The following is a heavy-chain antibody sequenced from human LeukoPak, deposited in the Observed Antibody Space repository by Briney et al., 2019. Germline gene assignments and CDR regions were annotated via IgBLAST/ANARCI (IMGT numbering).Heavy chain of an antibody. D-gene: IGHD3-3*01. CDR1: GYTFTSYY. V-gene: IGHV1-46*01. Sequence: ASVKVSCKASGYTFTSYYMHWVRQAPGQGLEWMGIINPSGGSTSYAQKFQGRVTMTRDTSTSTVYMELSSLRSEDTAVYYCARSRRGRFLEWFNWLDPWGQGTLVTVSS. J-gene: IGHJ5*02. CDR3: ARSRRGRFLEWFNWLDP. CDR2: INPSGGST.